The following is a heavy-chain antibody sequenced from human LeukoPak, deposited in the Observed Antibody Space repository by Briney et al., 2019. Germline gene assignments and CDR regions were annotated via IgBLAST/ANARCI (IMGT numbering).Heavy chain of an antibody. CDR1: GGSISSYY. D-gene: IGHD4-17*01. V-gene: IGHV4-4*09. CDR2: IYTSGST. CDR3: ARSTVTTWVGDFDY. J-gene: IGHJ4*02. Sequence: SETLSLTCTVSGGSISSYYWSWIRQPPGKGLEWIGYIYTSGSTNYNPSLKSRVTISVDTSKNQFSLKLSSVTAADTAVYYCARSTVTTWVGDFDYWGQGTLVTVSS.